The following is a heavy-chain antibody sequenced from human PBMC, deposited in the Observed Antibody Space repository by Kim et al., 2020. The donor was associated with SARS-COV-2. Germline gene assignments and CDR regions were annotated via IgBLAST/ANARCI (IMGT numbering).Heavy chain of an antibody. V-gene: IGHV4-31*02. J-gene: IGHJ5*02. Sequence: RTYYNPALQSRVTISVDTSKNQFSLKLSSVTAADTAVYYCAREWQGWFDPWGQGTLVTVSS. CDR2: RT. CDR3: AREWQGWFDP.